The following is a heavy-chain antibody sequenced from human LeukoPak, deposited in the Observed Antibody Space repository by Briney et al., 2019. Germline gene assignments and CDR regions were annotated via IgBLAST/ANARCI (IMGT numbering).Heavy chain of an antibody. J-gene: IGHJ4*02. CDR3: ARWVRTDDIGSSFYFFDF. D-gene: IGHD2-15*01. Sequence: PSETLSLTCTVSGGSITSGGYSWSWIRQHPGKGLEWIGYIYYGGSTYYTPSLKSRLTISVDTSKNQFSLKLSSVTAADTAVYYCARWVRTDDIGSSFYFFDFWGQGTLVTVSS. V-gene: IGHV4-31*03. CDR1: GGSITSGGYS. CDR2: IYYGGST.